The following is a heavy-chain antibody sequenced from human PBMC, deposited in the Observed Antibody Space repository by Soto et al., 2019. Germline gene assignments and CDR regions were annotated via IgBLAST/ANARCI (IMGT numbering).Heavy chain of an antibody. V-gene: IGHV3-74*01. CDR3: AREYYGLLTGYYTDY. Sequence: EVQLVESGGDLVQRGGSLRLSCAASGFPFSSYWMPWVRHTPGKGLDWVARISGDGVTTYYADSATGRFTVSRDNAKNTLSLQISGLRAEDTAVYYCAREYYGLLTGYYTDYWGQGTLVSVSS. D-gene: IGHD3-9*01. J-gene: IGHJ4*02. CDR2: ISGDGVTT. CDR1: GFPFSSYW.